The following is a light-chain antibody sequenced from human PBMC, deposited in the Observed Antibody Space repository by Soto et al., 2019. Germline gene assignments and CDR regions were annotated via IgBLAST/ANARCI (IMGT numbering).Light chain of an antibody. V-gene: IGKV1-5*01. CDR2: DAS. CDR1: QSISGW. J-gene: IGKJ4*01. Sequence: DIQMTQSPSTLSASVGDRITITCRASQSISGWLAWYQQKPGKAPKLLIYDASTLEDGVPSRFSGSGSGTEYILTISSLQPDEFATYYCQQSKSLSLSFGGGTRV. CDR3: QQSKSLSLS.